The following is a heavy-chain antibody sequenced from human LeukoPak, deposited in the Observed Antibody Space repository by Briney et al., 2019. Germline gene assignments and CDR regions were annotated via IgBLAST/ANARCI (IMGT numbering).Heavy chain of an antibody. CDR1: GFTFSSYA. CDR3: AKVPTVTTGTYYYYYYGMDV. Sequence: GGSLRLSCAASGFTFSSYAMSWVRQAPGKGLEWVSAISGSGGSTYYADSVKGRFTISRDNSKNTLYLQMNSLRAEDTAVYYCAKVPTVTTGTYYYYYYGMDVWGQGTTVTVSS. V-gene: IGHV3-23*01. D-gene: IGHD4-17*01. J-gene: IGHJ6*02. CDR2: ISGSGGST.